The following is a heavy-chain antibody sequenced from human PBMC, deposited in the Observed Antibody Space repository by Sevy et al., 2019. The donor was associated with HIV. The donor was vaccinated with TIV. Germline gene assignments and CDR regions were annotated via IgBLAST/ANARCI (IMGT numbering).Heavy chain of an antibody. CDR2: TYYRSKWYN. V-gene: IGHV6-1*01. CDR3: ARGGYDILTGFETDDAFDI. CDR1: GDSVSSNSAA. J-gene: IGHJ3*02. Sequence: QTLSLTCAISGDSVSSNSAAWNWIRQSPLRGLEWLGRTYYRSKWYNDYAVSVKSRITINPDTSKNQFSLQLNSVTPEDTAVYYCARGGYDILTGFETDDAFDISGQGTLVTVSS. D-gene: IGHD3-9*01.